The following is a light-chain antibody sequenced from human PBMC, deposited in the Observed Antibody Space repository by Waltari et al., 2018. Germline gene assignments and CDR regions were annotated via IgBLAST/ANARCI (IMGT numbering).Light chain of an antibody. CDR2: LVS. CDR1: QSLLHSNGYNY. CDR3: MQALQTPRT. V-gene: IGKV2-28*01. Sequence: EIVVTQSPLSLPVTPGEPASISCRSSQSLLHSNGYNYLDWYLQKPGQSPQLLIYLVSTRVSGVHDRFSGSGSGTDFTLKINRVEAEDVGVYYCMQALQTPRTFGQGTKLEIK. J-gene: IGKJ2*01.